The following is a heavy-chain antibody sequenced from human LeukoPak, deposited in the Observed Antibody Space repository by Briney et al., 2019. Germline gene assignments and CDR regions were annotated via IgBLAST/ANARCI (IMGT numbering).Heavy chain of an antibody. CDR3: PRGSYYYDSSGSYFDY. J-gene: IGHJ4*02. CDR1: GFTFSSYS. V-gene: IGHV3-48*02. Sequence: QPGGSLRLSCVASGFTFSSYSMSWVRQAPGKGLERVSYISSSSSTIYYADSVRGRFTISRDNAKNSLYLQMTSLRDEDTAVYYCPRGSYYYDSSGSYFDYWGQGTPVTVSS. CDR2: ISSSSSTI. D-gene: IGHD3-22*01.